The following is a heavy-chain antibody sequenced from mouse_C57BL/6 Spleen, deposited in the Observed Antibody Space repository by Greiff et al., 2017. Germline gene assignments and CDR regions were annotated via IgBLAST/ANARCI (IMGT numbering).Heavy chain of an antibody. V-gene: IGHV5-17*01. D-gene: IGHD1-1*01. J-gene: IGHJ3*01. CDR3: ARDGSSRFAD. Sequence: EVKLVESGGGLVKPGGSLKLSCAASGFTFSDYGMHWVRQAPEKGLEWVAYISSDSSTIYYADTVKGRFTISRDNAKNTLFLQMPSLRSEDTAMYYCARDGSSRFADWGQGTLVTVSA. CDR1: GFTFSDYG. CDR2: ISSDSSTI.